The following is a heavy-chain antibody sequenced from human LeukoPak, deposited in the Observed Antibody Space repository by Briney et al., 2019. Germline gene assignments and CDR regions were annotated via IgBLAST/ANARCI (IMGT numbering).Heavy chain of an antibody. CDR1: GYTFRSYA. CDR2: INVYNGYT. J-gene: IGHJ4*02. CDR3: ARVECSSTTCYDDY. Sequence: GASVKVSCKTSGYTFRSYAISWVRQAPGQGLERMGWINVYNGYTNYARNFQGRVTMTTDTSTSTAYMEVRSLRSDDTAAYYCARVECSSTTCYDDYWGQGTLVIVSS. V-gene: IGHV1-18*01. D-gene: IGHD2-2*01.